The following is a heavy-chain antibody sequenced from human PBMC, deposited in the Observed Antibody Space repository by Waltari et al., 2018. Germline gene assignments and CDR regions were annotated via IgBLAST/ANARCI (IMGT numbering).Heavy chain of an antibody. CDR2: IYNSGDT. CDR3: ARVIAVAGTGGMDV. D-gene: IGHD6-19*01. J-gene: IGHJ6*02. V-gene: IGHV4-30-4*01. CDR1: GGPISSKNYY. Sequence: QVQLQESGPGLLKPSQTLSLTCTVSGGPISSKNYYWSGIRQPPGKGLEWIGYIYNSGDTFYPPSLKSRVTLSKDTAKNQFSLRLRSVTAADTAVYYCARVIAVAGTGGMDVWGQGTTVTVSS.